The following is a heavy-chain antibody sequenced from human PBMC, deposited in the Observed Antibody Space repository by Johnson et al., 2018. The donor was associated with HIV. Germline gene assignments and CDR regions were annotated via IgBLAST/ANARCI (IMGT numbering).Heavy chain of an antibody. CDR3: ARAYSYGAFDI. J-gene: IGHJ3*02. Sequence: MQLVESGGGVVQPGRSLRASCAASGFTFSSNYMSWVRQAPGKGLEWVSVIYSGGSTYYADSVKGRFTISRDNSKNTLYLQMNSLRAEDTAVYYCARAYSYGAFDIWGLGTKVTVSS. D-gene: IGHD5-18*01. V-gene: IGHV3-66*01. CDR1: GFTFSSNY. CDR2: IYSGGST.